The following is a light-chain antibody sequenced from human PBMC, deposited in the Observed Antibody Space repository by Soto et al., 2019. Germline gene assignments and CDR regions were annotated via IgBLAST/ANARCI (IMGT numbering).Light chain of an antibody. CDR3: LLWYDPTVV. J-gene: IGLJ2*01. CDR1: TGAVTSGHY. Sequence: QAVVTQEPSVTVSPGGTVSLTCGSSTGAVTSGHYPYWFQQKPGQAPRTLVYDTGSRHSWTPARFSGSLLGGKAALTLSGAQPEDEAEYDCLLWYDPTVVLGGGTKVTVL. V-gene: IGLV7-46*01. CDR2: DTG.